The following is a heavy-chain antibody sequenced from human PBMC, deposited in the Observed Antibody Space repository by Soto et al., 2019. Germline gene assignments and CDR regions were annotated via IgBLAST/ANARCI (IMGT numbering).Heavy chain of an antibody. V-gene: IGHV4-59*01. CDR2: IYYSGST. Sequence: SETLSLTCSVFGGSISSYYWSWIRQPPGKGLEWIGYIYYSGSTNYNPSLKSRVTISVDTSKNQFSLKLSSVTAADTAVYYCARGWWPSFDFWGRGTLVTVSS. J-gene: IGHJ4*02. D-gene: IGHD2-15*01. CDR3: ARGWWPSFDF. CDR1: GGSISSYY.